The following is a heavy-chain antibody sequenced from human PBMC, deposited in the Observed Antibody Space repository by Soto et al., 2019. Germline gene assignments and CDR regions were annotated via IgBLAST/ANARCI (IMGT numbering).Heavy chain of an antibody. D-gene: IGHD2-2*01. Sequence: PGESLKISCKGSGYSFTSYWIGWVRQMPGKGLEWMGIIYPGDSDTRYSPSFQGQVTISADKSISTAYLQWSSLKASDTAMYYCARQPQRGYCSSTSCAMIDYSGQGTLVTVSS. CDR2: IYPGDSDT. CDR3: ARQPQRGYCSSTSCAMIDY. J-gene: IGHJ4*02. CDR1: GYSFTSYW. V-gene: IGHV5-51*01.